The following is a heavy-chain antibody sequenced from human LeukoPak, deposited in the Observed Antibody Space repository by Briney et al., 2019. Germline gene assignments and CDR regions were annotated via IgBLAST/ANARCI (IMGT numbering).Heavy chain of an antibody. CDR2: IYYSGST. CDR1: GGSISSGDYY. Sequence: PSETLSLTCTVSGGSISSGDYYWSWIRQPSGKGLEWIGYIYYSGSTYYNPSLRSRLTISVDTSKNQFSLKLSSVTAADTAVYYCARSSWLGFSDFDYWGQGTLVTVSS. J-gene: IGHJ4*02. CDR3: ARSSWLGFSDFDY. V-gene: IGHV4-30-4*01. D-gene: IGHD6-19*01.